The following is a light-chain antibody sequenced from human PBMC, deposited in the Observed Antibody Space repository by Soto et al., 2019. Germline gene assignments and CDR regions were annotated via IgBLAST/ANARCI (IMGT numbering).Light chain of an antibody. Sequence: PVERVTLSCNASQRVSNSYLVWYQQKPGQAPKLLIYDSSTRATGIPDRFSASGSGTDFTLSISRLEPDDSAVYYCQQYARSSWTFGQGTKVDIK. CDR3: QQYARSSWT. CDR1: QRVSNSY. V-gene: IGKV3-20*01. J-gene: IGKJ1*01. CDR2: DSS.